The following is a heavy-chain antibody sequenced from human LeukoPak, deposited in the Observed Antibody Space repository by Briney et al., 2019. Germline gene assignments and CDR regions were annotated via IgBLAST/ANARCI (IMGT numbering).Heavy chain of an antibody. CDR1: GFTFSNYW. CDR3: ASRNYGGSPVPLDF. Sequence: GGSLRLSCVASGFTFSNYWMTWVRQAPGKGLEWVASINQDGSEEYYADSVKGRFTISRDNAQNSLYLQMNSLRADGTAVYYCASRNYGGSPVPLDFWGQGTLVTVSS. D-gene: IGHD4-23*01. CDR2: INQDGSEE. J-gene: IGHJ4*02. V-gene: IGHV3-7*01.